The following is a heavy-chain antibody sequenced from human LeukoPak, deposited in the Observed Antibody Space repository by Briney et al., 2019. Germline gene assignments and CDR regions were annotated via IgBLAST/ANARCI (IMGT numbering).Heavy chain of an antibody. CDR1: GFTFSSYA. Sequence: GGSLRLSCAASGFTFSSYAMNWVRQAPGKGLEWVSGISGSGGGTYYADSVKGRFTISRDNSKNTLYMQMNSLRAEDTAIYYCAKGITYYHDSSGYVDAFDIWGRGTKVTVSS. CDR2: ISGSGGGT. D-gene: IGHD3-22*01. V-gene: IGHV3-23*01. J-gene: IGHJ3*02. CDR3: AKGITYYHDSSGYVDAFDI.